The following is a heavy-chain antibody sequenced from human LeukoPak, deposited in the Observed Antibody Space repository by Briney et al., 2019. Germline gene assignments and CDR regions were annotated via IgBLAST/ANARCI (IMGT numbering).Heavy chain of an antibody. CDR2: IYYSGST. D-gene: IGHD3-22*01. V-gene: IGHV4-59*01. CDR3: ARAGSGYHRDFDY. J-gene: IGHJ4*02. CDR1: GDSISSYY. Sequence: PSETLSLTCTVSGDSISSYYWSWIRQPPGKGLEWIGYIYYSGSTNYNPSLKSRVTISVDTSKNQFSLKLSSVTAADTAVYYCARAGSGYHRDFDYWGQGTLVTVSS.